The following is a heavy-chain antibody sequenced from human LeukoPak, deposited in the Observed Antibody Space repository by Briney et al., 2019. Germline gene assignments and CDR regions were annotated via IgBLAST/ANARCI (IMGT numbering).Heavy chain of an antibody. CDR1: GYTVINYG. CDR2: SSPYNGNT. D-gene: IGHD1-26*01. V-gene: IGHV1-18*01. J-gene: IGHJ4*02. CDR3: ARIVGATGGYFDY. Sequence: ASVKLSCKASGYTVINYGITWVRQAPGQPLEWMGWSSPYNGNTKYLQKLQGRVTMTTDTSTSTAYMEVRSLRSDDTAVYYCARIVGATGGYFDYWGQGTLVTVSS.